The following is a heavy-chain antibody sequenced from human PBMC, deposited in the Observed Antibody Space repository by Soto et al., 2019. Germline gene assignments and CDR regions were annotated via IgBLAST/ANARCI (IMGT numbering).Heavy chain of an antibody. J-gene: IGHJ4*02. CDR2: ISSSSSYI. CDR1: GFTFSSYS. V-gene: IGHV3-21*01. Sequence: EGSLRLSCAASGFTFSSYSINWVRQAPGKGLEWVSSISSSSSYIYYADSVKGRFTISRDNAKNSLYLQMNSPRAEDTAVYYCARDAVGYSYGPLCFDYCGQRTLVTVSS. D-gene: IGHD5-18*01. CDR3: ARDAVGYSYGPLCFDY.